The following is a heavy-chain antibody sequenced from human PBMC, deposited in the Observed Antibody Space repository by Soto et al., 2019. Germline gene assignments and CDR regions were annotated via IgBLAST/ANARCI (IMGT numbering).Heavy chain of an antibody. CDR2: ITSNLDGGTT. CDR3: ATARRQTNYGWSKTFEF. J-gene: IGHJ4*02. D-gene: IGHD3-16*01. Sequence: QLVESGGGLVEPGGSLRLSCTASGLALTCDWLRWVRQAPGKGREWLGLITSNLDGGTTEYAAPLKGRIRISRDDSRNTVYLQMDRLNSEDTAFYYCATARRQTNYGWSKTFEFWGQGTLVTVSS. V-gene: IGHV3-15*07. CDR1: GLALTCDW.